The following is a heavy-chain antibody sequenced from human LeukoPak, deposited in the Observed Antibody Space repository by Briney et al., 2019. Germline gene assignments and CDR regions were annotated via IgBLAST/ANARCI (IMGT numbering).Heavy chain of an antibody. J-gene: IGHJ5*02. CDR3: ARVLLGSWDWFDP. CDR1: GFTFNNYW. CDR2: IKKDGSEK. Sequence: PGGSLRLSCAASGFTFNNYWMSWVRLAPGKGLEWVANIKKDGSEKFYVDSVKGRFTISRDNSKNTLYLQMNSLRAEDTAVYYCARVLLGSWDWFDPWGQGTLVTVSS. D-gene: IGHD3-10*01. V-gene: IGHV3-7*01.